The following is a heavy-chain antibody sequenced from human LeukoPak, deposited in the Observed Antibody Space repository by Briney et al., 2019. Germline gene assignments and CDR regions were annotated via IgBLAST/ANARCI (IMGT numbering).Heavy chain of an antibody. J-gene: IGHJ5*02. CDR3: ARQLSKPQRYDSSAYYQNWFDP. CDR1: GGSISSGSYY. Sequence: SETLSLTCTVSGGSISSGSYYWSWIRQPAGKGLEWIGRIYTSGSTNYNPSLKSRVTISVDTSKNQFSLKLSSVTAADTAVYFCARQLSKPQRYDSSAYYQNWFDPWGQGTLVTVSS. V-gene: IGHV4-61*02. D-gene: IGHD3-22*01. CDR2: IYTSGST.